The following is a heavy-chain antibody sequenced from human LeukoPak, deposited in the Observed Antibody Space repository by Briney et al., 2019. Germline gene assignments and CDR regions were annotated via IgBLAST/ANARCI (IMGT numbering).Heavy chain of an antibody. Sequence: PGGSLRLSCAASGFTFSIYSMNWVRQAPGKGLEWVSYISSSSSTIYYADSVKGRFTISRDNAKNSLYLQMNSLRAEDTAVYYCARDSLTYYDSSGSPSYWGQGTLVTVSS. D-gene: IGHD3-22*01. J-gene: IGHJ4*02. CDR2: ISSSSSTI. V-gene: IGHV3-48*01. CDR1: GFTFSIYS. CDR3: ARDSLTYYDSSGSPSY.